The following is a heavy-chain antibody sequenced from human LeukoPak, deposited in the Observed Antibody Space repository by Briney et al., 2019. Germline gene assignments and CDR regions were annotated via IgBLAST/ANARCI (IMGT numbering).Heavy chain of an antibody. CDR3: ARGYYDILTAPQDYGMDV. CDR2: MNPNSGNT. Sequence: GASVKVSCKASGYTFTSYDINWVRQATGQGLEWMGWMNPNSGNTGYAQKFQGRVTITRNTSISTAYMELSSLRSEDTAVYYCARGYYDILTAPQDYGMDVWGQGTTVTVSS. J-gene: IGHJ6*02. V-gene: IGHV1-8*03. CDR1: GYTFTSYD. D-gene: IGHD3-9*01.